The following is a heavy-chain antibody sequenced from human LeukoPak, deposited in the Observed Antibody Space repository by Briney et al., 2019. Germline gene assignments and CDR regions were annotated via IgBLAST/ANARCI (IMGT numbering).Heavy chain of an antibody. V-gene: IGHV4-39*07. CDR1: GGSISSSSYY. D-gene: IGHD6-13*01. CDR2: IYYSGST. CDR3: ARGYSTMYYFDY. Sequence: PSETLSLTCTVSGGSISSSSYYWGWIRQPPGKGLEWIGSIYYSGSTYCNPSLKSRVTISVDTSKNQFSLKLSSVTAADTAVYYCARGYSTMYYFDYWGQGTLVTVSS. J-gene: IGHJ4*02.